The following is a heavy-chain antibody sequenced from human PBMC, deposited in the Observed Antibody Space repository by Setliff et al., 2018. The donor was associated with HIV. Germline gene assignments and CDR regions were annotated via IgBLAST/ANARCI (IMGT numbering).Heavy chain of an antibody. V-gene: IGHV1-18*01. J-gene: IGHJ4*02. D-gene: IGHD3-16*01. Sequence: ASVKVSCKPSGGTFSNYAIGWVRQAPGQGLEWMGGIGGYNGQTKDAQKFQGRLIMTTDTATSTSYMEMRSLRSDDTAIYYCARARYGGFDHWGQGSLVTVSS. CDR2: IGGYNGQT. CDR3: ARARYGGFDH. CDR1: GGTFSNYA.